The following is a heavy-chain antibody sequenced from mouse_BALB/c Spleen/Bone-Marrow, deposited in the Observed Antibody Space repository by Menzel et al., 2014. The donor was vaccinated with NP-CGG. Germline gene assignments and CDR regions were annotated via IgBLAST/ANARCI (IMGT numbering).Heavy chain of an antibody. CDR2: ISNGGGST. J-gene: IGHJ2*01. CDR3: ARLITTYFDY. D-gene: IGHD1-1*01. Sequence: EVQLQQSGGGLVQPGGSLKLSCAASGFTFSSYTMSWVRQTPEKRLEWVAYISNGGGSTYYPDTVKGRFTISRDNAKNTLYLQMSSLKSEDTAMYYCARLITTYFDYWGQGTTLTVSS. CDR1: GFTFSSYT. V-gene: IGHV5-12-2*01.